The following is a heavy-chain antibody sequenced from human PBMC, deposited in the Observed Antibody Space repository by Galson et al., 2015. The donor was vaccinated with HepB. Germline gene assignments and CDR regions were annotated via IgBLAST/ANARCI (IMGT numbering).Heavy chain of an antibody. Sequence: SVKVSCKASGYTFSSYGSSWVRQALGQGLEWMGWISAYNGHTNYAQKFQGRVTMTTDTSTSTAYMVLRSLRSDDAAVYYCATGVVVADKNYYGMDVWGQGTTVTVSS. CDR2: ISAYNGHT. D-gene: IGHD2-21*01. CDR1: GYTFSSYG. J-gene: IGHJ6*02. V-gene: IGHV1-18*04. CDR3: ATGVVVADKNYYGMDV.